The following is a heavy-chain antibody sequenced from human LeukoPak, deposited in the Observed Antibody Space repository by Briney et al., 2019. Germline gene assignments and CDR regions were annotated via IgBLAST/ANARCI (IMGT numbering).Heavy chain of an antibody. CDR1: GSSISSYY. CDR3: ARHLDDYDSSGYYYYFDY. Sequence: SETLSLTCTVSGSSISSYYWSWIRQPPGKGLEWIGFFFYSGSTNYNPSLKSRVTISVDTSKNQFSLKLSSVTAADTAVYYCARHLDDYDSSGYYYYFDYWGQGTLVTVSS. J-gene: IGHJ4*02. CDR2: FFYSGST. V-gene: IGHV4-59*08. D-gene: IGHD3-22*01.